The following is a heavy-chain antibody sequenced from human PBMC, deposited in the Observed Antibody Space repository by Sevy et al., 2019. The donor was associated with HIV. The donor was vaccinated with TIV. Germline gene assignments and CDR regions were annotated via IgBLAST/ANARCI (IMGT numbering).Heavy chain of an antibody. Sequence: GGSLRLSCAASGFTFSSYAMCWVRQAPGKGLEWVSAISGSGGSTYYADSVKGRFTISRDNSKNTLYLQMNSLRAEDTAVYYCAKDGRGGSGSYFDYWGQGTLVTVSS. CDR1: GFTFSSYA. D-gene: IGHD3-10*01. J-gene: IGHJ4*02. V-gene: IGHV3-23*01. CDR2: ISGSGGST. CDR3: AKDGRGGSGSYFDY.